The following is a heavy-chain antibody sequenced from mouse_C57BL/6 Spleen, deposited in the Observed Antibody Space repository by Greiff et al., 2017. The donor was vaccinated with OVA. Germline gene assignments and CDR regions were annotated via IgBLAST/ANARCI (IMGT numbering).Heavy chain of an antibody. CDR1: GYTFTDYE. CDR3: TSFITTMDY. Sequence: QVQLKQSGAELVRPGASVTLSCKASGYTFTDYEMHWVKQTPVHGLEWIGAIDPETGGTAYNQKFKGKAILTADKSSSTAYMELRSLTSEDSAVYYCTSFITTMDYWGQGTSVTVSS. D-gene: IGHD1-1*01. CDR2: IDPETGGT. J-gene: IGHJ4*01. V-gene: IGHV1-15*01.